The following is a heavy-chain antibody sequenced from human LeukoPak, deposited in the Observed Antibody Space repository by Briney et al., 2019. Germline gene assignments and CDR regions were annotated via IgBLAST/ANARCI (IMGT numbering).Heavy chain of an antibody. J-gene: IGHJ3*02. V-gene: IGHV1-2*02. CDR1: GYTFTGYY. D-gene: IGHD7-27*01. CDR2: INPNSGGT. Sequence: GASVKVSCKASGYTFTGYYMHWVRQAPGQGLEWMGWINPNSGGTNYAQKFQGRVTMTRDTSISTAYMELSRLRSDDTAVYYCARDTNWGHDAFDIWGQGTMVTVSS. CDR3: ARDTNWGHDAFDI.